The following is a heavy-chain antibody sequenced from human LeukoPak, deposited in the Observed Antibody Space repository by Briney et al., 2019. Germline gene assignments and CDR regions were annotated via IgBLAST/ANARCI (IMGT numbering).Heavy chain of an antibody. Sequence: PGGSLRLSCAASGFTFSTYMMNWVRQAPGKGLEWLSYISSDSGAIYYADSVQGRFTISRDNAQKSLYLQMNSLRAEDTAVYYCARDAPYYMDVWGKGTTVTVSS. CDR1: GFTFSTYM. J-gene: IGHJ6*03. V-gene: IGHV3-48*01. CDR2: ISSDSGAI. CDR3: ARDAPYYMDV.